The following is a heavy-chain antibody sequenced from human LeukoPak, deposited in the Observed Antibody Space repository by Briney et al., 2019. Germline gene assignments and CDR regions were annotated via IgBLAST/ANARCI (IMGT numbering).Heavy chain of an antibody. V-gene: IGHV4-61*02. Sequence: SQTLSLTCTVSGDSISSGSYYWSWIRQPAGKGLEWIGRIYGRGGSNYNPSLKSRVTISIDTSKNQFSLKLTSVTAADTAVYYCARTTEGGYTYGYFYYYYMDVWGKGTTVTISS. CDR1: GDSISSGSYY. J-gene: IGHJ6*03. D-gene: IGHD5-18*01. CDR2: IYGRGGS. CDR3: ARTTEGGYTYGYFYYYYMDV.